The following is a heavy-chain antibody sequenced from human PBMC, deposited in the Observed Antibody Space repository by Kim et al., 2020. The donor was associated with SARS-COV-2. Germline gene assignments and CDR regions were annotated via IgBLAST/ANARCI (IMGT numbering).Heavy chain of an antibody. CDR2: ISYDGSNK. Sequence: GGSLRLSCAASGFTFSSYAMHWVRQAPGKGLEWVAVISYDGSNKYYADSVKGRFTISRDNSKNTLYLQMNSLRAEDTAVYYCARDRGMILTGYPKLGYFDYWGQGTLVTVSS. CDR1: GFTFSSYA. J-gene: IGHJ4*02. V-gene: IGHV3-30*04. CDR3: ARDRGMILTGYPKLGYFDY. D-gene: IGHD3-9*01.